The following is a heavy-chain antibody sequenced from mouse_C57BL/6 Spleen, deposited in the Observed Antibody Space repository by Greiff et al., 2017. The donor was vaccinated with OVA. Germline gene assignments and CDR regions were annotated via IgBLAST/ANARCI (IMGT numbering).Heavy chain of an antibody. CDR2: IHPNSGST. V-gene: IGHV1-64*01. CDR3: ARVFITTVVATRDFDY. J-gene: IGHJ2*01. Sequence: VQLQQSGAELVKPGASVKLSCKASGYTFTSYWMHWVKQRPGQGLEWIGMIHPNSGSTNYNEKFKSKATLTVDKSSSTAYMQLSSLTSEDSAVYYCARVFITTVVATRDFDYWGQGTTLTVSS. D-gene: IGHD1-1*01. CDR1: GYTFTSYW.